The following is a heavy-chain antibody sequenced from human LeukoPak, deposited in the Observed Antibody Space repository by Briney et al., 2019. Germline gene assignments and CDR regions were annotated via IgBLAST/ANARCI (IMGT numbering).Heavy chain of an antibody. CDR3: ARQRASTVTTPVDWYFDL. V-gene: IGHV4-39*01. CDR1: GGSISSSSYY. Sequence: SETLSLTCTVAGGSISSSSYYWGWIRQPPGKGLECIGSIYYSGSTYYNPSLKSRVTISVDTSKNQFSLRLSSVTAADTAVYYCARQRASTVTTPVDWYFDLWGRGTLVTVSS. D-gene: IGHD4-17*01. J-gene: IGHJ2*01. CDR2: IYYSGST.